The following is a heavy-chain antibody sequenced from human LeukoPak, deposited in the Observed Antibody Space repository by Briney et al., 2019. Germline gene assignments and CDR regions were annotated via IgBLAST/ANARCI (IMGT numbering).Heavy chain of an antibody. V-gene: IGHV4-39*07. Sequence: SETLSLTCTVSGGSISSSSYYWGWIRQPPGKGLEWIGSIYYSGSTYYNPSLKSRVTISVDTSKNQFSLKLSSVTAADTAVYYCARSPTGNSNYAYDYWGQGTLVTVSS. CDR1: GGSISSSSYY. D-gene: IGHD4-11*01. CDR2: IYYSGST. J-gene: IGHJ4*02. CDR3: ARSPTGNSNYAYDY.